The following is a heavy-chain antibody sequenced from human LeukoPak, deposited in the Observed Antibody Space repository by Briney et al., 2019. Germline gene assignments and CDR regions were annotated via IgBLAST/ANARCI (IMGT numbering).Heavy chain of an antibody. V-gene: IGHV4-34*01. CDR3: ARHRDGYNFMGNDY. CDR2: IKHSGST. J-gene: IGHJ4*02. D-gene: IGHD5-12*01. Sequence: SETLSLTCGVYGGSFSGYYWSWIRQPPGKGLEWVGEIKHSGSTNYNPSLKSRVSISVDTSKNQFSLKLSSVTAADTAAYYCARHRDGYNFMGNDYWGQGTLVTVSS. CDR1: GGSFSGYY.